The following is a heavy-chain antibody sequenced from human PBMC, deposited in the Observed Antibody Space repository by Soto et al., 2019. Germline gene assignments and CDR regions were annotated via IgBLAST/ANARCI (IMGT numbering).Heavy chain of an antibody. J-gene: IGHJ6*02. CDR2: INSDGSST. CDR1: GFTFSSYW. CDR3: AQMRAYYYYGMDV. V-gene: IGHV3-74*01. Sequence: PGGSLRLSCAASGFTFSSYWMHWVRQAPGKGLVWVSRINSDGSSTSYADSVKGRFTISRDNAKNTLYLQMNSLRAEDTAVYYCAQMRAYYYYGMDVWGQGPTVTVSS.